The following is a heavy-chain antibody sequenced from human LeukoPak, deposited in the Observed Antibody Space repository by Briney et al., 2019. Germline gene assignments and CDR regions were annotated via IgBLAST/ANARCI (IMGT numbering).Heavy chain of an antibody. CDR1: GGTFSSYA. Sequence: SVKVSCKASGGTFSSYAISWVRQAPGQGLEWMGGIIPIFGTANYAQKFQGRVTITADESTSTAYMELSSLRSEDTAVYYCVRLTLDTAYSYYYYMDVWGKGTTVTVSS. CDR2: IIPIFGTA. D-gene: IGHD2-2*02. J-gene: IGHJ6*03. CDR3: VRLTLDTAYSYYYYMDV. V-gene: IGHV1-69*13.